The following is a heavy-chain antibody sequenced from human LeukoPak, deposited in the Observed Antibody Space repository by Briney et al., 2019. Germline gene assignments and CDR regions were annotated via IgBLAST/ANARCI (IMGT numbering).Heavy chain of an antibody. J-gene: IGHJ6*03. D-gene: IGHD3-10*01. CDR2: IHWDGSYT. CDR1: GFTFDDYT. CDR3: AKDGGSTSYGEYYYMDV. V-gene: IGHV3-43*01. Sequence: GGSLRLSCAASGFTFDDYTMHWVRQAPGKGLEWISLIHWDGSYTYYADSVKGRFTISRDNSKNSLYLQMNSLRTEDTALYYCAKDGGSTSYGEYYYMDVWGKGTTVTISS.